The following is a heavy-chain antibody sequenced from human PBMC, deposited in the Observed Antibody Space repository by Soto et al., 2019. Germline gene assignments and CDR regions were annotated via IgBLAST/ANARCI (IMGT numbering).Heavy chain of an antibody. CDR3: ASGGFYYYDSSGYGVRY. CDR1: GGTFSSYA. CDR2: IIPIFGTA. D-gene: IGHD3-22*01. J-gene: IGHJ4*02. V-gene: IGHV1-69*01. Sequence: QVQLVQSGAEVKKPGSSVKVSCKASGGTFSSYAISWVRQAPGQGLEWMGGIIPIFGTANYAQKFQGRVTITADESTSTAYMELSSLRSEDTAVYYCASGGFYYYDSSGYGVRYWGQGTLVTVSS.